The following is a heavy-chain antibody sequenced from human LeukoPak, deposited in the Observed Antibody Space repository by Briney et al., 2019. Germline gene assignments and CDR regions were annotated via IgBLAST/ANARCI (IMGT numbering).Heavy chain of an antibody. Sequence: ASVKVSCKASGSTFSNYYMHWVRQAPGQGLEYMGIINLSGGSTNYAQKFQGRVTMTRDTSTSTVYMELSSLRSEDTAVYYCAREPFPKVVLNYFDPWGQGTLVIVSS. CDR3: AREPFPKVVLNYFDP. CDR1: GSTFSNYY. V-gene: IGHV1-46*01. J-gene: IGHJ5*02. D-gene: IGHD1-7*01. CDR2: INLSGGST.